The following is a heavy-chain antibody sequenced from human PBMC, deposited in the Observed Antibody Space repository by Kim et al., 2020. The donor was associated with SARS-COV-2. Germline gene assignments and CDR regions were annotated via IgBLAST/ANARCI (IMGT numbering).Heavy chain of an antibody. Sequence: GGSLRLSCAASGFTFSSYSMNWVRQAPGKGLEWVSSISSSSSYIYYADSVKGRFTISRDNAKNTLYLQMNSLRAEDTAVYYCARAPYYYDSSGYGDDAFDIWGQGTIVTVSS. CDR1: GFTFSSYS. V-gene: IGHV3-21*01. CDR3: ARAPYYYDSSGYGDDAFDI. CDR2: ISSSSSYI. D-gene: IGHD3-22*01. J-gene: IGHJ3*02.